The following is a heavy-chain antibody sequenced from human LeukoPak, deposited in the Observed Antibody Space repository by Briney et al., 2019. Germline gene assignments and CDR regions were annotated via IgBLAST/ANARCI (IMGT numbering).Heavy chain of an antibody. V-gene: IGHV3-9*01. Sequence: GGSLRLSCAASGFTFDDYAMHWVRQAPGKGLEWVSGISWNSGSIGYADSVKGRFTISRDNAKNSLYLQMNSLRAEDTALYYCAKAQTIFGADRAEYFQHWGQGTLVTVSS. J-gene: IGHJ1*01. D-gene: IGHD3-3*01. CDR1: GFTFDDYA. CDR2: ISWNSGSI. CDR3: AKAQTIFGADRAEYFQH.